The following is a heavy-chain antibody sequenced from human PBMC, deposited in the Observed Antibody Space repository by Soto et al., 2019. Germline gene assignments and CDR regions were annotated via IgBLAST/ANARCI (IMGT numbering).Heavy chain of an antibody. Sequence: EVQLVESGGGLIHPGGSLRLSCAASGFTVSSNYMSWVRQAPGKGLEWVSVIYSVGSTYYADSVKGRFTISRDNSKNTLYLQMNSLRAEDTAVYYCARGYYYDSSGSDFDSCGQGSLVTVSS. V-gene: IGHV3-53*01. CDR2: IYSVGST. J-gene: IGHJ4*02. CDR3: ARGYYYDSSGSDFDS. CDR1: GFTVSSNY. D-gene: IGHD3-22*01.